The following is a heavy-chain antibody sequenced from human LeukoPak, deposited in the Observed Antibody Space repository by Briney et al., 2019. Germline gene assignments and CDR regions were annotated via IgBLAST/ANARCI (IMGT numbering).Heavy chain of an antibody. CDR2: IYYSGST. Sequence: SETLSLTCTVSGGSISSSSYYWGWIRQPPGKGLEWIGSIYYSGSTYYNPSLKSRVTISVDTSKNQFSLKLSSVTAADTAVYYCARVNDFWSGYFTALYYFDYWGQGTLVTVSS. J-gene: IGHJ4*02. V-gene: IGHV4-39*07. CDR1: GGSISSSSYY. CDR3: ARVNDFWSGYFTALYYFDY. D-gene: IGHD3-3*01.